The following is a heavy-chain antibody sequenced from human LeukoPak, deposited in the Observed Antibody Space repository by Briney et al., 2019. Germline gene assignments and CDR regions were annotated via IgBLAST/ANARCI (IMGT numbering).Heavy chain of an antibody. D-gene: IGHD2-2*01. CDR2: IYYSGST. V-gene: IGHV4-59*01. Sequence: SETLSLTXTVSGGSISSYYWSWIRQPPGKGLEWIGYIYYSGSTNYNPSLKSRVTISVDTSKNQFSLKLSSVTAADTAVYYCARDLGSCSSTSCYLNWFDPWGQGTLVTVSS. J-gene: IGHJ5*02. CDR1: GGSISSYY. CDR3: ARDLGSCSSTSCYLNWFDP.